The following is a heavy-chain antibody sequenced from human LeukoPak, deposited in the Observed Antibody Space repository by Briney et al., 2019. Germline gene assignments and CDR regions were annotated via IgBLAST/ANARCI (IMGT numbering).Heavy chain of an antibody. CDR3: ARDSGELLGIDY. Sequence: SETLSLTCAVYGGSFSSYYWTWIRQPPGKGLEWIGYIQYSGSTSYNPSLKRRVTISVDTSKNQFSLKLSSVTAADTAVYYCARDSGELLGIDYWGQGTLVTVSS. J-gene: IGHJ4*02. CDR2: IQYSGST. D-gene: IGHD3-16*01. V-gene: IGHV4-59*01. CDR1: GGSFSSYY.